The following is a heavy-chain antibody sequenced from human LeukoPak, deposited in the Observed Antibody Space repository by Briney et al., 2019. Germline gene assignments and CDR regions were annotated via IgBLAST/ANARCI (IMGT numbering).Heavy chain of an antibody. CDR1: GFTFSSYW. V-gene: IGHV3-74*01. J-gene: IGHJ6*02. Sequence: PGGSLRLSCAASGFTFSSYWMHWVRQAPGKGLVWVSRINSDGSSTSYADSVKGRFTISRDNAKNTLYLQMNSLRAEDTAVYYCARGIAGSSGWDYYYYYYYGMDVWGQGTTVTVSS. CDR2: INSDGSST. CDR3: ARGIAGSSGWDYYYYYYYGMDV. D-gene: IGHD6-19*01.